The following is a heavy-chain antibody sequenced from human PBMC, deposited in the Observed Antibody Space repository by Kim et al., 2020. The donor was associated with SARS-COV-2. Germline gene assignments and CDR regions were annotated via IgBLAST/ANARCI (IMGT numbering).Heavy chain of an antibody. Sequence: AQKFQGGVTMTRDTSTSTVYMELGSLRAEDTAVYYCARDQVAVAGRWFDPWGQGTLVTVSS. V-gene: IGHV1-46*01. J-gene: IGHJ5*02. D-gene: IGHD6-19*01. CDR3: ARDQVAVAGRWFDP.